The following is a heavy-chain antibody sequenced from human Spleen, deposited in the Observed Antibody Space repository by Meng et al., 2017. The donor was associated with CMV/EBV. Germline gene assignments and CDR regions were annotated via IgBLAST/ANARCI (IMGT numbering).Heavy chain of an antibody. CDR3: TRDSIAARPGY. V-gene: IGHV3-74*01. J-gene: IGHJ4*02. CDR1: VFTFSNYW. CDR2: INRDGSNT. Sequence: GGSLRLSCAASVFTFSNYWMHWVRQVPGKGLVWVSRINRDGSNTAYADSVKGRFTISRDNSKNTLYLQMNSLRAEDTAVYYCTRDSIAARPGYWGRGTLVTVSS. D-gene: IGHD6-6*01.